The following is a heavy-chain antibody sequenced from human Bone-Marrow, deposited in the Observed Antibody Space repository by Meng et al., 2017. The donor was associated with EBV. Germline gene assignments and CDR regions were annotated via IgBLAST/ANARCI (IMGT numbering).Heavy chain of an antibody. J-gene: IGHJ4*02. D-gene: IGHD2-21*01. CDR3: SRDLAGAYDD. Sequence: VDLGGPGGTFVQPGGSLRLSCAASGFSFRSYWMHWVRQAPGKGLVWISRTNEDGRTTSYADSVKGRFTISRDNTKNTLYLQMNSLRAEDTARYFCSRDLAGAYDDWGQGTLVTVSS. CDR1: GFSFRSYW. CDR2: TNEDGRTT. V-gene: IGHV3-74*01.